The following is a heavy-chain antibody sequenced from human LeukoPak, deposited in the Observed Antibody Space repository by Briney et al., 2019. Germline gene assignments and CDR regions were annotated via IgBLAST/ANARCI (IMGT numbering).Heavy chain of an antibody. CDR1: GFTFDDYA. V-gene: IGHV3-9*01. CDR3: AKGVRRYCSSTSCNYFDY. D-gene: IGHD2-2*01. CDR2: ISRNSGSI. J-gene: IGHJ4*02. Sequence: PGGSLRLSCAASGFTFDDYAMHWVRQAPGKGLEWVSGISRNSGSIGYADSVKGRFTISRDNAKNSLYLQMNSLRAEDTALYYCAKGVRRYCSSTSCNYFDYWGQGTLVTVSS.